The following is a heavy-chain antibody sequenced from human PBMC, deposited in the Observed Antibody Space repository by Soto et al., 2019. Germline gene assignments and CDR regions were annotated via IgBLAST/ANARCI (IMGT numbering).Heavy chain of an antibody. CDR2: IIPILGIA. V-gene: IGHV1-69*08. CDR3: ARDERRYCSGGSCYHAFDI. D-gene: IGHD2-15*01. Sequence: QVQLVQSGAEVKKPGSSVKVSCKASGGTFSSYTISWVRQAPGQGLEWMGRIIPILGIANYAQKFQGRVTITADKSTSTAYMELSSLRSEDTAVYYCARDERRYCSGGSCYHAFDIWGQGTMVTVSS. CDR1: GGTFSSYT. J-gene: IGHJ3*02.